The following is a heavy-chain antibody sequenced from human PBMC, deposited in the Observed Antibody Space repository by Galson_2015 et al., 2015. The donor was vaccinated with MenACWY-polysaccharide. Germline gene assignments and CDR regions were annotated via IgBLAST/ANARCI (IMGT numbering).Heavy chain of an antibody. CDR3: ARAGATIALDY. J-gene: IGHJ4*02. Sequence: SLRLSCAASGFTVSSNYMSWVRQAPGRGLEWVSVIYSDGSTYYADSVKGRFTISRHNSKNTLYLQMNSLRAEDTAVYYCARAGATIALDYWGQGTLVTVSS. CDR1: GFTVSSNY. D-gene: IGHD5-12*01. V-gene: IGHV3-53*04. CDR2: IYSDGST.